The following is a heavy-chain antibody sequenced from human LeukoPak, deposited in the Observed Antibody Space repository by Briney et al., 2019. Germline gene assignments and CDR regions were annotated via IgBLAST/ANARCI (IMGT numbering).Heavy chain of an antibody. CDR3: ARVRSDYSSSSPPDY. CDR1: GFTFSSYG. D-gene: IGHD6-6*01. Sequence: AGGSLRLSCAASGFTFSSYGMHWVRQAPGKGLEWVAFIRYDGSNKYYADSVKGRFTISRDNSKNTLYLQMNSLRAEDTAIYFCARVRSDYSSSSPPDYWGQGTPVTVSS. CDR2: IRYDGSNK. V-gene: IGHV3-30*02. J-gene: IGHJ4*02.